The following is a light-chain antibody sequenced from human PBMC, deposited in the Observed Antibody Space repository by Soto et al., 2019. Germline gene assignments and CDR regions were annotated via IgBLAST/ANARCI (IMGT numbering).Light chain of an antibody. V-gene: IGLV1-51*01. CDR3: GTWDDRLDGNYV. CDR2: DND. CDR1: SSNIGDNY. J-gene: IGLJ1*01. Sequence: QSVLTQPPSVSAAPGQQVTISCSGSSSNIGDNYVSWYQHLPGTDPKLVIYDNDRRPSGIPGRFSGSKSGTSATLVMTGLQTGDEADYYCGTWDDRLDGNYVFGTGTKVTVL.